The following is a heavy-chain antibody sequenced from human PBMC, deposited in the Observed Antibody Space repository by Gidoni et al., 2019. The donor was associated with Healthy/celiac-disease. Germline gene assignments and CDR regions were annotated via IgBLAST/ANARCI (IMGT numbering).Heavy chain of an antibody. CDR2: INPSGGST. CDR3: ARALPGIAVALGXDX. V-gene: IGHV1-46*01. Sequence: QVQLVQSGAEVKKPGASVKVSCKASGYTFTSYYMHWVRQAPGQGLEWMGIINPSGGSTSYAQKFQGRVTMTRDTSTSTVYMELSSLRSEDTAVYYCARALPGIAVALGXDXWGQGTLVTVS. D-gene: IGHD6-19*01. J-gene: IGHJ4*02. CDR1: GYTFTSYY.